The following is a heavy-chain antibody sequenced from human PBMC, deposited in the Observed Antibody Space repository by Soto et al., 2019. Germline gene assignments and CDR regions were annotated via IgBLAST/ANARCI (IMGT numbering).Heavy chain of an antibody. J-gene: IGHJ6*02. CDR3: ASDLVGASDSYGLDV. Sequence: SLRLSCAASGFIFSNYGMHWVRQAPGKGLEWVAIKWHDGNNKYYADSVRGGFIISRDNSKNRLYLQMNSLRAEDTAVYYCASDLVGASDSYGLDVWGQGTPVTVSS. V-gene: IGHV3-33*01. CDR2: KWHDGNNK. CDR1: GFIFSNYG. D-gene: IGHD1-26*01.